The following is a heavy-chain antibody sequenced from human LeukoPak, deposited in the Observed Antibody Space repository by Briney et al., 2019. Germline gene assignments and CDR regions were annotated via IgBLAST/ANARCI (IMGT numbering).Heavy chain of an antibody. D-gene: IGHD5-24*01. CDR1: GFIFTDYT. V-gene: IGHV3-64D*06. J-gene: IGHJ4*02. Sequence: GGSLRLSCSASGFIFTDYTIHWVRQAPGKGLEYVSAITNYGDGTYYADSVKGRFTISRDNSKNTVWLQMSSLRPEDTAVYYCVKDTRDTRDDYWGQGTLDTVSS. CDR2: ITNYGDGT. CDR3: VKDTRDTRDDY.